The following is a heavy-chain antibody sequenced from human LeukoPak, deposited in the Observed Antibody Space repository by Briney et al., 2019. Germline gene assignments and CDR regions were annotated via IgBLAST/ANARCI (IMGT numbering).Heavy chain of an antibody. CDR3: ARCPAAGPNDAFDF. V-gene: IGHV4-61*02. Sequence: SQTLSLTCTDSGGSISSGSHLWSWIRQSAGRGLEWIGRIDSSGNTNYNPSLKSRVTMSLDTSKNQFSLKLSSVTAADTAVYYCARCPAAGPNDAFDFWGQGKMVTVSS. J-gene: IGHJ3*01. D-gene: IGHD6-13*01. CDR2: IDSSGNT. CDR1: GGSISSGSHL.